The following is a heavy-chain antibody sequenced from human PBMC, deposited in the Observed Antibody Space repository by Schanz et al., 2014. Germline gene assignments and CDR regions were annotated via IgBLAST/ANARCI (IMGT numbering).Heavy chain of an antibody. CDR2: INPNSGGT. CDR3: AREMLDIVATMDDDAFDI. V-gene: IGHV1-2*06. CDR1: GYTFTDYS. Sequence: QVKLVQSGAEVKKLGASVKVSCKASGYTFTDYSMHWVRQAPGQGLEWMGRINPNSGGTNYAQKFQGRVTMTRDTSISTAYMEMSRLISDDTAVYYCAREMLDIVATMDDDAFDIWGQGTMVTVSS. D-gene: IGHD5-12*01. J-gene: IGHJ3*02.